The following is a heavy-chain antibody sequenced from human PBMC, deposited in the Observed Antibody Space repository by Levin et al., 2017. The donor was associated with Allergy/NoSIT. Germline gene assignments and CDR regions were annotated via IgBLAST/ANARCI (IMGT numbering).Heavy chain of an antibody. CDR2: ISSSGSYI. J-gene: IGHJ6*02. CDR3: ANWGYCSNTNCRARSLSLIRLGYYGMDV. V-gene: IGHV3-21*01. CDR1: GFTFSSYT. D-gene: IGHD2-2*01. Sequence: LSLTCAASGFTFSSYTMNWVRRAPGKGLEWVSSISSSGSYIYYADSVKGRFTIPRDNANNSLYLQMNSLRAEDTAVYYCANWGYCSNTNCRARSLSLIRLGYYGMDVWGQGTTVTVSS.